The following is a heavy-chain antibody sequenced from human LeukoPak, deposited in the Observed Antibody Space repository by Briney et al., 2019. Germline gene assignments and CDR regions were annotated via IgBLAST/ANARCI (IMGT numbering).Heavy chain of an antibody. D-gene: IGHD4-17*01. CDR3: ATKASMTTWGLGWYFDL. CDR2: IYSGGST. CDR1: GFTVSSNY. Sequence: PGGSLRLSCAASGFTVSSNYMSWVRRAPGKGLEWVSVIYSGGSTYYADSVKGRFTISRDNAKNSLYLQMNSLRAEDTAVYYCATKASMTTWGLGWYFDLWGRGTLVTVSS. V-gene: IGHV3-53*01. J-gene: IGHJ2*01.